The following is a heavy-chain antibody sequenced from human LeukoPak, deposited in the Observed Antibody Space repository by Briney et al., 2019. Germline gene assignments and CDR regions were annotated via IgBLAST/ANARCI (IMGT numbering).Heavy chain of an antibody. Sequence: PGGSLRLSCGASGFTFSSFGMHWVRQAPGKGLEWVAFISYDGSNKYYTDSVKGRFTISRENSKNTVYLQMNSLRDEDTAVYYCAKDRGLIELAGRGFDYYKDVWGKGTTVTVS. CDR1: GFTFSSFG. D-gene: IGHD6-19*01. CDR3: AKDRGLIELAGRGFDYYKDV. CDR2: ISYDGSNK. J-gene: IGHJ6*03. V-gene: IGHV3-30*02.